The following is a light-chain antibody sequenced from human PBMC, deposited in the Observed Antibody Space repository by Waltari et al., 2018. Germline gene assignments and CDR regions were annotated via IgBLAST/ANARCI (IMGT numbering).Light chain of an antibody. J-gene: IGKJ4*01. V-gene: IGKV3-11*01. Sequence: DIVLTQSPATLSLSPGERATLSCRASQSVDNYLAWYQQKPGQAPRLLIYDVSNRATDIPARFSGSGFATDFTLTISDLKPEDIAVYYCQQRNKWPVTFGGGTKVEIK. CDR3: QQRNKWPVT. CDR1: QSVDNY. CDR2: DVS.